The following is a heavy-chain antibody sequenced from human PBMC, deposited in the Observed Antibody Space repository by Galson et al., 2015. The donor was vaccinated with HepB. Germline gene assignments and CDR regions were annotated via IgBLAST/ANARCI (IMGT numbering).Heavy chain of an antibody. CDR2: VRHKGNT. Sequence: SETLSLTCAVFGGSFGTYYWAWIRQPPGKGLEWIGEVRHKGNTYYKASLKSRVTISLDTSKNQFSLKLKSMTAADAGFYYCVRGAVQWTTWRYWFDSWSQGARVIVPS. CDR1: GGSFGTYY. V-gene: IGHV4-34*01. J-gene: IGHJ5*02. CDR3: VRGAVQWTTWRYWFDS. D-gene: IGHD1-26*01.